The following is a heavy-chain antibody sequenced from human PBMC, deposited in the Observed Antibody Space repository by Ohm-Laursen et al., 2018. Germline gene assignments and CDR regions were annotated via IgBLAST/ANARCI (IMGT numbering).Heavy chain of an antibody. D-gene: IGHD3-3*01. CDR2: ISSSGSTI. Sequence: SLRLSCAASGFTFSDYYMSWIRQAPGKGLEWVSYISSSGSTIYYADPVKGRFTISRDNAKNSLYLQMNSLRAEDTAVYYCARDRYYDFWSGSKVLDYWGQGTLVTVSS. J-gene: IGHJ4*02. CDR3: ARDRYYDFWSGSKVLDY. CDR1: GFTFSDYY. V-gene: IGHV3-11*01.